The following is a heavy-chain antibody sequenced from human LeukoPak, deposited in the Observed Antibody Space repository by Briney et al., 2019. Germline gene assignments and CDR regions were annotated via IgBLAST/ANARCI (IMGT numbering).Heavy chain of an antibody. J-gene: IGHJ2*01. CDR2: ISSSGSYI. CDR3: ARGGSGYWYFDL. V-gene: IGHV3-21*01. Sequence: GGSLRLSCAASGFTFSGFEMNWVRQAPGKGLEWVSSISSSGSYIFYADSMKGRFTISRDNAKNSLYLQMNSLRAEDTAVYYCARGGSGYWYFDLWGRGTLVTVSS. CDR1: GFTFSGFE. D-gene: IGHD6-19*01.